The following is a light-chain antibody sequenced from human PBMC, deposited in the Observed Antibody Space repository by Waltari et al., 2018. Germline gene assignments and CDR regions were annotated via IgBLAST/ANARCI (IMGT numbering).Light chain of an antibody. CDR1: NIGSKS. CDR2: YES. V-gene: IGLV3-21*04. CDR3: QVWDSSSRYV. J-gene: IGLJ1*01. Sequence: SYVLTQPPSVSVAPGKTARITCGGNNIGSKSVHWYQQKPGQAPVLVIYYESDRPSGIPERFSGSNAGNTATLTISRVEAGDEADYYCQVWDSSSRYVFGTGTKVTVL.